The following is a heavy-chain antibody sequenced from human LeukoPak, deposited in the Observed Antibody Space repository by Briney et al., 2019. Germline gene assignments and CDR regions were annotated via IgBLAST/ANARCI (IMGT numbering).Heavy chain of an antibody. CDR2: ISGSGGNT. D-gene: IGHD4-17*01. CDR3: AKDLSGDYDFDC. J-gene: IGHJ4*02. Sequence: GGSLRLSCAASGFTFSSYAMSWVRQAPGKGLEWVSVISGSGGNTYYADSVKGRFTIPRDNSKNTLYLQLNSLRAEDTAVYYCAKDLSGDYDFDCWGQGTLVTVSS. CDR1: GFTFSSYA. V-gene: IGHV3-23*01.